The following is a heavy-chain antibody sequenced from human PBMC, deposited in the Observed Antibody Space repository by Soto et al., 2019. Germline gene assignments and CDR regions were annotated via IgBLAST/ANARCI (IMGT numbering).Heavy chain of an antibody. Sequence: PGGSLRLSCAASGFTFSDYYMSCIRQARGKGLEWVSYISSSGSTIYYTDYVKGRFTISRDNAKNSMYLHMNRMRAEDTAVYYCARDSFDSSGYCEYWGQGTMVT. J-gene: IGHJ4*01. V-gene: IGHV3-11*01. CDR1: GFTFSDYY. D-gene: IGHD3-22*01. CDR2: ISSSGSTI. CDR3: ARDSFDSSGYCEY.